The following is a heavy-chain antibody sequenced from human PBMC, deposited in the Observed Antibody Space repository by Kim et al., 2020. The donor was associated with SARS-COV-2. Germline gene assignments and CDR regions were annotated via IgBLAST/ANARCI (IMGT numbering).Heavy chain of an antibody. V-gene: IGHV1-46*01. CDR1: GYTFTSYY. J-gene: IGHJ5*02. Sequence: ASVKVSCKASGYTFTSYYIHWVRQAPGQGLEWMGIINPSGGSTTYAQKFQGRVTMTRDTSTSTVYMELSSLRSEDTAVYYCARDIIRCSTTSCSPRNWFDPWGQGTLVTVSS. D-gene: IGHD2-2*01. CDR3: ARDIIRCSTTSCSPRNWFDP. CDR2: INPSGGST.